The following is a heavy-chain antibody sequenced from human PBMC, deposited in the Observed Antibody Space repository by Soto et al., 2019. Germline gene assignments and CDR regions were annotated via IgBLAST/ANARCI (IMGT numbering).Heavy chain of an antibody. Sequence: QVQLQQWGAGLVKPSETLSLSCAVYGQSFSGHSWAWIRQPPGKGLEWIGEINESGSTYYNPFLKSRVTIATDTSKNQFSLKLSSVSAADTAAYFCARGSGIVALPGELEDVKYAYWGQGTLVNVSS. CDR2: INESGST. J-gene: IGHJ4*02. CDR1: GQSFSGHS. D-gene: IGHD1-1*01. V-gene: IGHV4-34*01. CDR3: ARGSGIVALPGELEDVKYAY.